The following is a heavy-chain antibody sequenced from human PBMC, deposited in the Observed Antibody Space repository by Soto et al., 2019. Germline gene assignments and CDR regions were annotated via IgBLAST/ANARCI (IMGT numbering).Heavy chain of an antibody. J-gene: IGHJ5*02. D-gene: IGHD7-27*01. CDR3: AKDPQTWGSIWFDP. V-gene: IGHV3-23*01. Sequence: EVQLLESGGGLVQPGGSLRLSCAASGFIFSNYAMSWVRQAPGKGPEWVSSISDSGNYIEYADSVGGRFTISRDNSKNTLYLQMNSVRAEDTARYYCAKDPQTWGSIWFDPWGQGTQVTVSS. CDR1: GFIFSNYA. CDR2: ISDSGNYI.